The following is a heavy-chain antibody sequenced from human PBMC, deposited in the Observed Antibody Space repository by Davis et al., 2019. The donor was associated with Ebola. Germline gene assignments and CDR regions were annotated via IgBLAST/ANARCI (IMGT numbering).Heavy chain of an antibody. J-gene: IGHJ5*02. CDR1: GGSISSSNW. V-gene: IGHV4-4*02. D-gene: IGHD5-12*01. CDR3: ARVVARRGHDNWFDP. Sequence: PSETLSLTCAVSGGSISSSNWWSWVRQPPGKGLEWIGEIYHSGSTNYNPSLKSRVTISVDKSKNQFSLKLSSVTAADTAVYYCARVVARRGHDNWFDPWGQGTLVTVSS. CDR2: IYHSGST.